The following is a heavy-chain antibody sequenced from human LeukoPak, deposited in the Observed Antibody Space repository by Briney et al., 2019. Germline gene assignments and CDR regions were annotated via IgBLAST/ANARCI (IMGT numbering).Heavy chain of an antibody. V-gene: IGHV5-51*01. J-gene: IGHJ4*02. D-gene: IGHD2-21*01. CDR1: GYSFTTYW. CDR2: IYPGDSDT. Sequence: GESLKISCKSSGYSFTTYWIAWVRQMPGKGMEWMGIIYPGDSDTRYSPSFQGQVTISDDKSISTAYLQWTSLKASDSAMYYCARVLIRGDEIDYWGQGTLVTVSS. CDR3: ARVLIRGDEIDY.